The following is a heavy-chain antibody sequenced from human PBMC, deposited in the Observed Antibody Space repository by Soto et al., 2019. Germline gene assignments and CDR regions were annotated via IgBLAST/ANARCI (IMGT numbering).Heavy chain of an antibody. CDR1: GGSFSGYY. V-gene: IGHV4-34*01. J-gene: IGHJ6*03. D-gene: IGHD2-8*01. Sequence: SETLSLTCAVYGGSFSGYYWSWISQPPGKGLEWIGEINHSGSTNYNPSLKSRVTISVDTSKNQFSLKLSSVTAADTAVYYCARMVGDCTNGVCPPFYYYYMDVWGKGTTVTVSS. CDR2: INHSGST. CDR3: ARMVGDCTNGVCPPFYYYYMDV.